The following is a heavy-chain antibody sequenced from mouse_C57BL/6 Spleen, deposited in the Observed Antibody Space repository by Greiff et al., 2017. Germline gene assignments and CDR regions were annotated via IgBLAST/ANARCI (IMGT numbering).Heavy chain of an antibody. CDR3: ARRGYDYGYYAMDY. D-gene: IGHD2-4*01. V-gene: IGHV1-55*01. CDR2: IYPGSGST. Sequence: QVQLQQPGAELVKPGASVTMSCKASGYTFTSYWITWVKQRPGQGLEWIGDIYPGSGSTNYNEKFKSKATLTVDTSSSTAYMQLSSLTSEDSAVYYCARRGYDYGYYAMDYWGQGTSVTVSS. CDR1: GYTFTSYW. J-gene: IGHJ4*01.